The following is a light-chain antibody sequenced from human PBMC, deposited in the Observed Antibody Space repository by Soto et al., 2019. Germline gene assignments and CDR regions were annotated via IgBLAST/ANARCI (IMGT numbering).Light chain of an antibody. CDR2: GAS. CDR3: PQYCSSPRT. CDR1: QSVSSSY. J-gene: IGKJ1*01. Sequence: EIVLTQSPGTLSLSPGERATLSCRASQSVSSSYLAWYQQKPGQAPRLLIYGASSRATGIPDRFSGSGSGTDFTLTISRLETEDFAVYYCPQYCSSPRTFGQGTKVEIK. V-gene: IGKV3-20*01.